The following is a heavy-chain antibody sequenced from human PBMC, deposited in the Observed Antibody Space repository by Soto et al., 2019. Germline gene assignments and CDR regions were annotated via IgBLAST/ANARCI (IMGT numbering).Heavy chain of an antibody. Sequence: QVQLQESGPGLVKPSQTLSLTCTVSGGSISSNSHYWSWIRQHPEKGLEWIGYIYYSGSTYYNPSLKSRVTISVDTSKNQFSLKLSSVTAADTAVYYCAREDWTKVKDGFDIWGQGTMVTVSS. V-gene: IGHV4-31*03. D-gene: IGHD1-1*01. J-gene: IGHJ3*02. CDR2: IYYSGST. CDR1: GGSISSNSHY. CDR3: AREDWTKVKDGFDI.